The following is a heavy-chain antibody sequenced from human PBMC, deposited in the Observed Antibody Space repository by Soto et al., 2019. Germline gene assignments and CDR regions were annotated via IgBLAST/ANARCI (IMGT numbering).Heavy chain of an antibody. V-gene: IGHV4-39*07. CDR3: ARDSSYYDSSGYSAGPYFDY. CDR1: GGSISSSSYH. CDR2: IYYSGST. D-gene: IGHD3-22*01. Sequence: SETLSLTCTVSGGSISSSSYHWGWIRQPPGKGLEWIGSIYYSGSTYYNPSLKSRVTISVDTSKNQFSLKLSSVTAADTAVYYCARDSSYYDSSGYSAGPYFDYWGQGTLVTVSS. J-gene: IGHJ4*02.